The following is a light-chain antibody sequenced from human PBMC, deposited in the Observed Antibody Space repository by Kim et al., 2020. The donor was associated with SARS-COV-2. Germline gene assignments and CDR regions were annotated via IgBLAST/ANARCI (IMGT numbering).Light chain of an antibody. J-gene: IGKJ4*01. V-gene: IGKV4-1*01. Sequence: DIVMTQSPDSLAVFLGERATINCKSSQSVLYSSNNKNYLAWYQQKPGQPPKLLIYWASTRESGVPDRFSGSGSGTDFTLTISSLQAEDVAVYYCQQYYSTPPTFGGGTKVDIK. CDR1: QSVLYSSNNKNY. CDR3: QQYYSTPPT. CDR2: WAS.